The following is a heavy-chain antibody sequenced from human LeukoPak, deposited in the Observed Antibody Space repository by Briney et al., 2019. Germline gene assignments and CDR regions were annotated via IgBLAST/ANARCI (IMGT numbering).Heavy chain of an antibody. CDR2: IYYSGST. CDR3: AREVAGIQLFDS. V-gene: IGHV4-59*01. J-gene: IGHJ4*02. D-gene: IGHD5-18*01. CDR1: GGSLSSYY. Sequence: TPSETLSLTCSVSGGSLSSYYWSWLRQPPGKGLEWIGTIYYSGSTKNNPSLKSRVTISVDTSNNQFSLKLSSVTAADTAVYYCAREVAGIQLFDSSGQGTLVTVSS.